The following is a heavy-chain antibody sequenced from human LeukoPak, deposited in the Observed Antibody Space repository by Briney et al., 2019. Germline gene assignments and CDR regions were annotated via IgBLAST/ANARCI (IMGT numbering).Heavy chain of an antibody. V-gene: IGHV3-53*01. CDR3: AAGTTVTTAFDY. D-gene: IGHD4-11*01. CDR1: GLTVSNNY. Sequence: SGGSLRLSCVASGLTVSNNYMTWVRQAPKKGLEWVSVSENGGNIFSADSVQGRFTSSRDASKTILYLQMNSLRLDDTAVYYCAAGTTVTTAFDYWGQGILVTVSS. CDR2: SENGGNI. J-gene: IGHJ4*02.